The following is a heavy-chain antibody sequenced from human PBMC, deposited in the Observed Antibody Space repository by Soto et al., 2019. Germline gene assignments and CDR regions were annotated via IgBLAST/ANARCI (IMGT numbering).Heavy chain of an antibody. CDR2: ISGSGGST. D-gene: IGHD3-9*01. CDR3: AKANSGLVTGPRY. CDR1: GFTFSSYA. J-gene: IGHJ4*02. V-gene: IGHV3-23*01. Sequence: EVQLLESGGGLVQPGGSLRLSCAASGFTFSSYAMSWVRQAPGKGLEWVSVISGSGGSTYYADSVKGRFTISRDNSKNTLYLQMNSLRAEDTAVYYCAKANSGLVTGPRYWGQGTLVTVSS.